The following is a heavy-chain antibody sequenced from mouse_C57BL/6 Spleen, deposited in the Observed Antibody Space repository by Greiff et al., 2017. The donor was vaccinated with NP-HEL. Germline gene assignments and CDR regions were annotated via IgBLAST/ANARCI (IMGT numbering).Heavy chain of an antibody. CDR1: GFTFSSYA. CDR3: TRVGSHWYFDG. D-gene: IGHD2-2*01. J-gene: IGHJ1*03. CDR2: ISSGGDYI. V-gene: IGHV5-9-1*02. Sequence: EVMLVESGEGLVKPGGSLKLSCAASGFTFSSYAMSWVRQTPEKRLEWVAYISSGGDYIYYADTVKGRFTISRDNARNTLYLQMSSLKSEDTAMYYCTRVGSHWYFDGWGTGTTVTVSS.